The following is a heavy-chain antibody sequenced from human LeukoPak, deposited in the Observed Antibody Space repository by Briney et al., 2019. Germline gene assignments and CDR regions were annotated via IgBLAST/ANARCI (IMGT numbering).Heavy chain of an antibody. D-gene: IGHD6-19*01. J-gene: IGHJ4*02. CDR1: RFTVSSNY. V-gene: IGHV3-53*01. CDR2: IYDSGTT. Sequence: GGSLRLSCATSRFTVSSNYMSWVRQAPGKGLEWVSVIYDSGTTYYADSVKGRFLIFRDTSKNTVDLQMNSLRVEDTAVYYCAGRRSSGWYAYWGQGTLVTASS. CDR3: AGRRSSGWYAY.